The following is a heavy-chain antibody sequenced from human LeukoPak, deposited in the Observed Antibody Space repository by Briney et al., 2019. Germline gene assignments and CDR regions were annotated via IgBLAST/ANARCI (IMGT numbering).Heavy chain of an antibody. CDR1: GGSISSYY. CDR3: TRAASSGPLFTYHMDV. D-gene: IGHD3-22*01. V-gene: IGHV4-4*07. J-gene: IGHJ6*03. CDR2: MYTSGST. Sequence: PSETLSLTCTVSGGSISSYYWSWIRQPAGKGLEWIGRMYTSGSTNYNPSLKSRVTMSVDTSKNQFSLKLTSVTAADTAVYYCTRAASSGPLFTYHMDVWGKGTTVTVSS.